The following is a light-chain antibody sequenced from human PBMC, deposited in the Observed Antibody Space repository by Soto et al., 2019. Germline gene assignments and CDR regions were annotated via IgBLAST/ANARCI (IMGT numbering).Light chain of an antibody. J-gene: IGLJ2*01. CDR2: GDN. V-gene: IGLV1-40*01. Sequence: QSALTQPPSVSGAPGQRVTISCTGTSSNIGAGFDVQWYQQLPGTAPKVLIYGDNNRPSGVPDRFSGSRSGTSASLAITGLQAEDEADYYCQSYDSSLSGYVVFGGGTQLTVL. CDR3: QSYDSSLSGYVV. CDR1: SSNIGAGFD.